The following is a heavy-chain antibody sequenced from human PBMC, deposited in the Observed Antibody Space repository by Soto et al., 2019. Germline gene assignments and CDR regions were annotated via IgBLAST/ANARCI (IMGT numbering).Heavy chain of an antibody. CDR3: ARTDSFYGSGSYFRYSDY. J-gene: IGHJ4*02. CDR2: ISSGSSYI. CDR1: GFTFSTYN. Sequence: EVQLAESGGGLVKPGGSLRLSCAASGFTFSTYNMNWVRQAPGKGLEWVSSISSGSSYIYYADSVKGRFTISRDNAKNSLYLQMNSLGAEDTAVYYCARTDSFYGSGSYFRYSDYWGQGTLVTVSS. D-gene: IGHD3-10*01. V-gene: IGHV3-21*01.